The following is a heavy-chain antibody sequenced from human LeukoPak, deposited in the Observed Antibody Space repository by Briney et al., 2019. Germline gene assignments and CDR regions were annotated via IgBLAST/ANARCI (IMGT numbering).Heavy chain of an antibody. CDR3: AKVRYFDWLTPPDY. D-gene: IGHD3-9*01. V-gene: IGHV3-23*01. J-gene: IGHJ4*02. CDR2: ISGSGGST. Sequence: GSLRLSCAASGFTFSSYAMSWVRQAPGKGLEWVSAISGSGGSTYYADSVKGRFTISRDNSKNTLYLQMNSLRAEDTAVYYCAKVRYFDWLTPPDYWGQGTLVTVSS. CDR1: GFTFSSYA.